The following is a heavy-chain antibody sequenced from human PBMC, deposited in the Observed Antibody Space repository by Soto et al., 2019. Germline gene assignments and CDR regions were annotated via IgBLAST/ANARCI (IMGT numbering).Heavy chain of an antibody. CDR3: ARDGGFGEIDYYGMDV. Sequence: ASVKVSCKASGGTFSSYAISWVRQAPGQGLEWMGGIIPIFGTANYAQKFQGRVTITADESTSTAYMELSSLRSGDTAVYYCARDGGFGEIDYYGMDVWGQGTTVTVSS. CDR1: GGTFSSYA. J-gene: IGHJ6*02. CDR2: IIPIFGTA. V-gene: IGHV1-69*13. D-gene: IGHD3-10*01.